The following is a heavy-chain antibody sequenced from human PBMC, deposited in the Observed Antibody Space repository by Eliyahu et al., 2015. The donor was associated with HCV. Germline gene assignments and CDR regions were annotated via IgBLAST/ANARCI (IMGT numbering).Heavy chain of an antibody. CDR3: AKDWSWTKYYYDSRARDWYFDL. Sequence: EVQLLESGGGLVQPGGSLRLSCAASGFTFSSXAMSWXRQAPGKGLEWVSAISGSGGSTYYADSVKGRFTISRDNSKNTLYLQMNSLRAEDTAVYYCAKDWSWTKYYYDSRARDWYFDLWGRGTLVTVSS. V-gene: IGHV3-23*01. CDR2: ISGSGGST. CDR1: GFTFSSXA. D-gene: IGHD3-22*01. J-gene: IGHJ2*01.